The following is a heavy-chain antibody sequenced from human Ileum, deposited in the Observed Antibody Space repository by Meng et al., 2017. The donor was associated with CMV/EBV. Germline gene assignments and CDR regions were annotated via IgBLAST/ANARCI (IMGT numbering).Heavy chain of an antibody. V-gene: IGHV4-4*07. CDR1: GGSLTSYY. Sequence: HLQESGPSLLQPSETLSLTCTVTGGSLTSYYWTWIRQPAGKGLEWIGRIHPTGTTDDNPSLRSRVSMSLDKSKNQFSLKLTSVTAADTAVYYCARAAARGVPVDLWGQGTLVTVSS. CDR2: IHPTGTT. J-gene: IGHJ5*02. CDR3: ARAAARGVPVDL. D-gene: IGHD3-10*01.